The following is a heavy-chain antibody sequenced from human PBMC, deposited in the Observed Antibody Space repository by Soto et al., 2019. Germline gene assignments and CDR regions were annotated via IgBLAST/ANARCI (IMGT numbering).Heavy chain of an antibody. D-gene: IGHD6-13*01. Sequence: GCYWSLKRQTPGKGLEWIGYIYYSGSTNYNPSHKSRVTISVDTSKNQVSLKLSSVTAADTATFFCAHRSTLAATYGWYYFDYWGQGTQVTVSS. CDR2: IYYSGST. CDR3: AHRSTLAATYGWYYFDY. J-gene: IGHJ4*02. V-gene: IGHV4-61*08. CDR1: GCY.